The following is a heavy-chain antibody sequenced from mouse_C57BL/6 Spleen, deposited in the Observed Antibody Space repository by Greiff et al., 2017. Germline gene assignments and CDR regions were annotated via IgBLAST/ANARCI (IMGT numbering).Heavy chain of an antibody. CDR2: ISYDGSN. CDR1: GYSITSGYY. D-gene: IGHD1-1*01. V-gene: IGHV3-6*01. CDR3: ARDVTTVVPYYAMDY. Sequence: EVKLVESGPGLVKPSQSLSLTCSVTGYSITSGYYWNWLRQFPGNKLEWLGYISYDGSNNYNPSLQNRISITRDTSKNQFFLKLNSVTTEDTATYYCARDVTTVVPYYAMDYWGQGTSVTVSS. J-gene: IGHJ4*01.